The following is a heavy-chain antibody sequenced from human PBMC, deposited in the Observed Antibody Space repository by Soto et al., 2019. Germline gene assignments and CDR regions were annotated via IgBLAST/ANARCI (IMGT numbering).Heavy chain of an antibody. CDR1: GGTFNSYG. J-gene: IGHJ4*02. D-gene: IGHD2-21*02. V-gene: IGHV1-69*01. CDR3: ARGATPFCGGDWDFDF. CDR2: IIPALGRP. Sequence: QVQLVQCGAEVKKPGSSVKVSCKASGGTFNSYGFNWVRQAPGHGLEGLGGIIPALGRPNYAQNFQGRVTITADDSTSTAYMELSNLRYDDTAIYYCARGATPFCGGDWDFDFWGQGTLVTVSS.